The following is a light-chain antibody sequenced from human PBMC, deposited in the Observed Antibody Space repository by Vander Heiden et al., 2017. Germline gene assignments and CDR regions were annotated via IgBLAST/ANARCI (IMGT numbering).Light chain of an antibody. V-gene: IGKV1-39*01. CDR2: AAS. CDR1: QIISSY. CDR3: QQSYRTPLT. Sequence: IQMTQSPSSLSASVGDRVTITCRASQIISSYLDWYQQKPGKAPKRLIYAASRLQSGVRARCSGSGSGTEFTLTISSLLPEYVATYYCQQSYRTPLTFGQGTMVEIK. J-gene: IGKJ1*01.